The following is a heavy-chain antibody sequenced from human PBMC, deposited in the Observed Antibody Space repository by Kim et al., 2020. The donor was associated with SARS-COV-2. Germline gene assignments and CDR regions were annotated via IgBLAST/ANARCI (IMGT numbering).Heavy chain of an antibody. CDR2: ISGSGGST. CDR1: GFTFSSYA. V-gene: IGHV3-23*01. D-gene: IGHD2-2*01. CDR3: AKDPWPSCSSTSCYSFRY. Sequence: GGSLRLSCAASGFTFSSYAMSWVRQAPGKGLEWVSAISGSGGSTYYADSVKGRFTISRDNSKNTLYLQMNSLRAEDTAVYYCAKDPWPSCSSTSCYSFRYWGQGTLVTVSS. J-gene: IGHJ4*02.